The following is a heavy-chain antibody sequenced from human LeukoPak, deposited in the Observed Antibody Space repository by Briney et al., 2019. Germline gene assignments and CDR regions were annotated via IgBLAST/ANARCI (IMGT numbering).Heavy chain of an antibody. CDR2: IYYSGST. V-gene: IGHV4-31*03. CDR3: ARSKTHVAPGAFDI. Sequence: PSETLSLTCTVSGGSISSGGYYWSWIRQHSGKGLEWIGYIYYSGSTYYNPSLKSRVTISVDTSKNQFSLKLSSVTAADTAVYYCARSKTHVAPGAFDIWGQGTMVTVSS. J-gene: IGHJ3*02. D-gene: IGHD2-21*01. CDR1: GGSISSGGYY.